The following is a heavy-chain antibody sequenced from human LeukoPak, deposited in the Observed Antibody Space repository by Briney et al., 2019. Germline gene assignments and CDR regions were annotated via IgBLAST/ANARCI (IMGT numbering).Heavy chain of an antibody. CDR1: GDSVSSNSAA. D-gene: IGHD3-22*01. CDR3: ARGRRDSSGYQGNHDAFDI. Sequence: SQTLSLTCALSGDSVSSNSAAWNWIRQSPSRGLEWLGRTYYRSKWYNDYAVSVKSRITINPDTSKNQFSLQLNSVTPEDTAVYYCARGRRDSSGYQGNHDAFDIWGQGTMVTVSS. CDR2: TYYRSKWYN. V-gene: IGHV6-1*01. J-gene: IGHJ3*02.